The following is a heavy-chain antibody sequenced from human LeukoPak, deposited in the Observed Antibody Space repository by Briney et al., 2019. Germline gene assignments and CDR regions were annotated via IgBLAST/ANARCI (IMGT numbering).Heavy chain of an antibody. CDR3: ARDSYYYDSSGYYRFDY. Sequence: SETLSLTCTVSGGSISSSSYYWGWIRQPPGKGLEWIGSIYYSGSTYYNPSLKSRVTISVDTSKNQFSLKLRSVTAADTAVCYCARDSYYYDSSGYYRFDYWGQGTLVTVSS. V-gene: IGHV4-39*07. J-gene: IGHJ4*02. CDR1: GGSISSSSYY. CDR2: IYYSGST. D-gene: IGHD3-22*01.